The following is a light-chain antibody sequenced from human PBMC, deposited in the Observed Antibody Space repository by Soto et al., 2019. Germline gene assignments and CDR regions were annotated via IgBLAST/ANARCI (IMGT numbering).Light chain of an antibody. Sequence: EIVLTQSPATLSVSPGERATLSCRASQSVSSSLAWYQQKPGQAPRLLIYGASTRAPGIPARFSGSGSGTEFTLTISRLQSEDFAVYYCQHYNSLPLTFGGGAKVEIK. V-gene: IGKV3-15*01. CDR1: QSVSSS. CDR3: QHYNSLPLT. J-gene: IGKJ4*01. CDR2: GAS.